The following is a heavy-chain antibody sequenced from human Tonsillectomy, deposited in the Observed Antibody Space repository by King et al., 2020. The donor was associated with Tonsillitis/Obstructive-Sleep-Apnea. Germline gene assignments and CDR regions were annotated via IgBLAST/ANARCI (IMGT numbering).Heavy chain of an antibody. D-gene: IGHD3-10*01. CDR1: GGSISSYY. CDR2: IYYSGST. J-gene: IGHJ4*02. Sequence: QLQESGPGLVKPSETLSLTCTVSGGSISSYYWSWIRQPPGKGLEWIGYIYYSGSTNYNPSLKSRVTISVDTSKNQFSLKLSSVTAADTAVYYCAGDLHCWGQGTLVTVSS. CDR3: AGDLHC. V-gene: IGHV4-59*08.